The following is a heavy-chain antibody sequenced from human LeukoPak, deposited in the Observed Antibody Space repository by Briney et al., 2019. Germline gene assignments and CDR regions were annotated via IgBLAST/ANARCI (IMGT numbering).Heavy chain of an antibody. J-gene: IGHJ4*02. D-gene: IGHD6-19*01. CDR2: MNPNSGNT. CDR3: ARDPYSSGWYTGSNY. V-gene: IGHV1-8*02. CDR1: GYTFTGYY. Sequence: GASVKVSCKASGYTFTGYYMHWVRQAPGQGLEWMGWMNPNSGNTGYAQKFQGRVTMTRNTSISTAYMELSSLRSEDTAVYYCARDPYSSGWYTGSNYWGQGTLVTVSS.